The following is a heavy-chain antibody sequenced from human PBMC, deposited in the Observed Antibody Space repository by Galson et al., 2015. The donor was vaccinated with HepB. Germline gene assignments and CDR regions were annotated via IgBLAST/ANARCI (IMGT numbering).Heavy chain of an antibody. CDR1: GGSISSSNYY. Sequence: ETLSLTCTVSGGSISSSNYYWGWIRQPPGKGLEWIGSNFYSGSTYYNPSLKGRVTISGETSKNQLSLKVNSVTAAGTAFYYCASGRRDGYRYFDYWGQGTLVTVSS. V-gene: IGHV4-39*01. D-gene: IGHD5-24*01. CDR2: NFYSGST. CDR3: ASGRRDGYRYFDY. J-gene: IGHJ4*02.